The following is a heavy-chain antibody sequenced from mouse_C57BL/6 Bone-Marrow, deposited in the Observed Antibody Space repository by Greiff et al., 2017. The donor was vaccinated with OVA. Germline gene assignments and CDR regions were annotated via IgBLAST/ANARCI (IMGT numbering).Heavy chain of an antibody. CDR1: GYTFTDYE. V-gene: IGHV1-15*01. CDR2: IDPETGGT. CDR3: TRWLAQATGFAY. J-gene: IGHJ3*01. Sequence: VQLQQSGAELVRPGASVTLSCKASGYTFTDYEMHWVKQTPVHGLEWIGAIDPETGGTAYNQKFKGKAILTADNSSSTAYMELRSLTSEDSAVYYCTRWLAQATGFAYWGQGTLVTVSA. D-gene: IGHD3-2*02.